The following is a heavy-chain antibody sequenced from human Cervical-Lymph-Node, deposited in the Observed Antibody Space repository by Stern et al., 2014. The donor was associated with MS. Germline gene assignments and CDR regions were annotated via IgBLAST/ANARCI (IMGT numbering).Heavy chain of an antibody. CDR3: ARGGGTTHLDY. V-gene: IGHV3-53*01. Sequence: EVQLEESGGGLIQPGGSLRLSCAASGFTVSGNYMSWVRQAPGKGLEWVSVVLSGGSTYYADSVKGRFTISRDSSKSTVSLQMNSLRAEDTAVYYCARGGGTTHLDYWGQGTLVTVSS. D-gene: IGHD1-7*01. CDR2: VLSGGST. J-gene: IGHJ4*02. CDR1: GFTVSGNY.